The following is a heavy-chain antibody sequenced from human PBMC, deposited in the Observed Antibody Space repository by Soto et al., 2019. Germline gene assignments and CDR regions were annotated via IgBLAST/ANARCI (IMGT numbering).Heavy chain of an antibody. V-gene: IGHV3-23*01. J-gene: IGHJ6*02. D-gene: IGHD4-17*01. CDR1: GFTFSSYA. CDR3: AAWTTVVTPYYGMDV. Sequence: EVQLLESGGGLVQPGGSLRLSCAASGFTFSSYAMSWVRQAPGKGLEWVSAISGSGGSTYYADSVKGRFTISRDNPKNTLDLQMNSLRAEDTAVYYCAAWTTVVTPYYGMDVWGQGTTVTVSS. CDR2: ISGSGGST.